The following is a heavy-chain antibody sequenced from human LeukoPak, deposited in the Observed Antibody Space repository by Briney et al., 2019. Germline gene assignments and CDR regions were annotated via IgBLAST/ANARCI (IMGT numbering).Heavy chain of an antibody. V-gene: IGHV3-74*01. D-gene: IGHD6-13*01. CDR2: INSDGSST. CDR1: GFTFSSYW. Sequence: AGGSLRLSCAASGFTFSSYWMHWVRQAPGKGLVWVSRINSDGSSTSYADSVKGRFTISRDNAKNTLYLQMNSLRAEDTAVYYCARGGGSSWYDYWGQGTLVTVSS. J-gene: IGHJ4*02. CDR3: ARGGGSSWYDY.